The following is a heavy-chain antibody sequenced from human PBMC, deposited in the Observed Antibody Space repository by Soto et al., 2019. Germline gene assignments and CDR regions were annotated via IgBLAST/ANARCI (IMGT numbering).Heavy chain of an antibody. CDR1: GFTFTSSA. D-gene: IGHD2-2*01. CDR3: AAGGAYCSSTSCRFDY. J-gene: IGHJ4*02. V-gene: IGHV1-58*02. Sequence: QMQLVQSGPEVKKPGTSVKVSCKASGFTFTSSAMQWVRQARGQRLEWIGWIVVGSGNTNYAQKFQERVTITRDMSKSTAYMELSSLRSEDTAVYYCAAGGAYCSSTSCRFDYWGQGTLVTVSS. CDR2: IVVGSGNT.